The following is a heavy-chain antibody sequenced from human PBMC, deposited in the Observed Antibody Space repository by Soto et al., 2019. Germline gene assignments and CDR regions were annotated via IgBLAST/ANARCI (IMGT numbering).Heavy chain of an antibody. V-gene: IGHV3-33*01. CDR1: GVTLSSYG. D-gene: IGHD2-2*01. J-gene: IGHJ4*02. CDR2: IWYDGSNK. Sequence: SGGALRHSRGGSGVTLSSYGMHWVRQAPGKGLEWVAVIWYDGSNKYYADSVKGRFTISRDNSKNTLYLQMNSLRAEDTAVYYCARAPYCSSTSCYSYDYWGQGTLVTVSS. CDR3: ARAPYCSSTSCYSYDY.